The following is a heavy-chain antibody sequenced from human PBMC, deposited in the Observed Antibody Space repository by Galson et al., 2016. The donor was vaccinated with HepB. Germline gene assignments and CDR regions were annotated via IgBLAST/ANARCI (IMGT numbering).Heavy chain of an antibody. J-gene: IGHJ4*02. Sequence: PALVNPTQTLTLTCIFTGFSLSTTGVGVGWMRQPPGKTLEWLAHIYWDGDERYSPSLKSRLTITKDTSKNRVVLTMTNMDPVDTATYYCVHIVHSGSYYYCAYWGQGTLVTVAS. CDR1: GFSLSTTGVG. CDR2: IYWDGDE. V-gene: IGHV2-5*02. CDR3: VHIVHSGSYYYCAY. D-gene: IGHD1-26*01.